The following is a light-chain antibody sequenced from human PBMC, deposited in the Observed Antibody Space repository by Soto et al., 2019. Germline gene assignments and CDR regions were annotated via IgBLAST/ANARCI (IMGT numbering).Light chain of an antibody. CDR1: SSDVGNYNY. CDR3: NSDTTTSSYV. J-gene: IGLJ1*01. V-gene: IGLV2-14*01. CDR2: GVT. Sequence: QSALTQPASVSGSPGQSITISCTGTSSDVGNYNYVSWYQQHPGKAPKLLIYGVTNRPSGVSNRFSGSKSGNTASLTISGLQAEDEADYYCNSDTTTSSYVLGTGTKVTVL.